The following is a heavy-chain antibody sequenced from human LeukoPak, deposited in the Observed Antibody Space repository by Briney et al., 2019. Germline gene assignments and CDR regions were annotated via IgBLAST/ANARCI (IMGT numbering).Heavy chain of an antibody. CDR2: ISAYNGNT. V-gene: IGHV1-18*01. D-gene: IGHD5-24*01. CDR3: ARVEMATISLDY. Sequence: ASVKVSCKASGYTFTSYGISWVRQAPGQGLEWMGWISAYNGNTNYAQKFQGRVTMTRDTSISTAYMELSRLRSDDTAVYYCARVEMATISLDYWGQGTLVTVSS. CDR1: GYTFTSYG. J-gene: IGHJ4*02.